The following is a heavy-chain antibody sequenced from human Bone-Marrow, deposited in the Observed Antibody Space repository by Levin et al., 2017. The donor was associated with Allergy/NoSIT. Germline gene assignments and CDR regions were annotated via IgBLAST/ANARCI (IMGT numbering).Heavy chain of an antibody. V-gene: IGHV1-2*06. J-gene: IGHJ6*03. CDR3: ARGRAPYTHYMDV. CDR2: INPNSGDT. CDR1: GYTFTGYY. D-gene: IGHD4-11*01. Sequence: ASVKVSCKASGYTFTGYYMHWVRQAPGQGLEWMGRINPNSGDTNYAQKFQGRVTMTRDTSISTAYMELSRLRSDDTAVYYCARGRAPYTHYMDVWGKGTTVTVSS.